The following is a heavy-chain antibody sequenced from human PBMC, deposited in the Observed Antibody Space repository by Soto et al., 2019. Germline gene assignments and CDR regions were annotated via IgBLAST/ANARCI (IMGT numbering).Heavy chain of an antibody. V-gene: IGHV4-30-4*01. CDR2: IYYSGST. J-gene: IGHJ4*02. CDR3: ARHNYGSGSTYFDY. CDR1: GGSISSGDYY. Sequence: SETLSLTCSVSGGSISSGDYYWNWIRQPPGKGLEWIGHIYYSGSTNYNPSLKSRVTISVDTSKNQFSLKLNSMTAADTAVYYCARHNYGSGSTYFDYWGQGTLVTVSS. D-gene: IGHD3-10*01.